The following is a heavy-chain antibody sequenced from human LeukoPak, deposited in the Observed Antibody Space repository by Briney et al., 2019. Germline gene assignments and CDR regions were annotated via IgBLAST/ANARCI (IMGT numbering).Heavy chain of an antibody. Sequence: SETLSLTCTVSGGSISSTSYYWGWIRQPPGKGLEWIGSIYYSGSTYYNPSLKSRVTISVDTSKNQFSLKLSSVTAADTAVYYCARRGYDSSGYYRNYWGQGTLVTVSS. V-gene: IGHV4-39*01. CDR3: ARRGYDSSGYYRNY. CDR1: GGSISSTSYY. D-gene: IGHD3-22*01. CDR2: IYYSGST. J-gene: IGHJ4*02.